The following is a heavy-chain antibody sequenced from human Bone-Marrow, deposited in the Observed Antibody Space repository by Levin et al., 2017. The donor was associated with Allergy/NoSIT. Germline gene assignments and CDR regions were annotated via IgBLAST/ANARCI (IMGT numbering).Heavy chain of an antibody. V-gene: IGHV3-53*01. D-gene: IGHD3-16*01. J-gene: IGHJ4*02. CDR3: ARGGPGPYYFDY. Sequence: SCAASGFTVSSYHMSWVRQAPGKGLEWLSFIYADGRTHYADSVKGRFTISRDDSKNTLHLQMNSLRAEDTAVYYCARGGPGPYYFDYWGRGTLVTVSS. CDR2: IYADGRT. CDR1: GFTVSSYH.